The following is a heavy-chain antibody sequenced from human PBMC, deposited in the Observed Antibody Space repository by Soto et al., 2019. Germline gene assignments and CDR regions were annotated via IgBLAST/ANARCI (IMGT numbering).Heavy chain of an antibody. CDR3: AKDVILWCGELGGWFDP. CDR2: ISGSGGST. Sequence: EVQLLESGGGLVQPGGSLRLSCAASGFTFSSYAMSWVRQAPGKGLEWVSGISGSGGSTYYADSVKGRFIISRDNSKNTLYLQMDSLRAEDTAVYYWAKDVILWCGELGGWFDPWGQGTLVTVSS. J-gene: IGHJ5*02. D-gene: IGHD3-10*01. CDR1: GFTFSSYA. V-gene: IGHV3-23*01.